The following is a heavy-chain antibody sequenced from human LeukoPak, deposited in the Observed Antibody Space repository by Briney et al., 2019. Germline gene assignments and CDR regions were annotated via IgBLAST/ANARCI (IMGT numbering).Heavy chain of an antibody. J-gene: IGHJ6*02. D-gene: IGHD3-22*01. CDR1: GFTLSSYW. CDR2: IKQDGSEK. CDR3: AAAWGDYDSSGPHYGMDV. V-gene: IGHV3-7*03. Sequence: PGGSLRLSCAASGFTLSSYWMSWVRQAPGKGLEWVANIKQDGSEKYYVDSVKGRFTISRDNAKNSLYLQMNSLRAEDTAVYYCAAAWGDYDSSGPHYGMDVWGQGTTVTVSS.